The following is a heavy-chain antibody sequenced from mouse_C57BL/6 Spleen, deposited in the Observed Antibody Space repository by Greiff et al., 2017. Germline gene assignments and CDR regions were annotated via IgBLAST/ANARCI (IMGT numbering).Heavy chain of an antibody. V-gene: IGHV5-17*01. J-gene: IGHJ1*03. CDR3: ARDGYYASYFDV. CDR2: ISSGSSTL. D-gene: IGHD2-3*01. CDR1: GFTFSDYG. Sequence: EVQLVESGGGLVKPGGSLKLSCAASGFTFSDYGMHWVRQAPEKGLEWVAYISSGSSTLYYADTVKGRFTISRDNAKNTLFLQMTSLRSEDTAMYYCARDGYYASYFDVWGTGTTVTVSS.